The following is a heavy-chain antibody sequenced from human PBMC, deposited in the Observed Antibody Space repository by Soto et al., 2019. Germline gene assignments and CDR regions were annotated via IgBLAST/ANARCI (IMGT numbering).Heavy chain of an antibody. J-gene: IGHJ4*02. CDR3: AKEKGLSLPFDY. Sequence: GSLRLSCAASGFTFSTYAMSWVRQAPGKGLEWVSAVSTSGANTYYADSVRGRFTISRDNSKNTLYLQMNSLRAEDTAVYYCAKEKGLSLPFDYWGQGTLVTVSS. V-gene: IGHV3-23*01. D-gene: IGHD1-26*01. CDR1: GFTFSTYA. CDR2: VSTSGANT.